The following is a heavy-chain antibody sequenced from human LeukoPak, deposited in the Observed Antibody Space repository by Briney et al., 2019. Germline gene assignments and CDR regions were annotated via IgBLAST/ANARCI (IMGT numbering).Heavy chain of an antibody. V-gene: IGHV1-18*01. CDR3: ARDLLYCSGGSRPVDS. D-gene: IGHD2-15*01. Sequence: GASVNVSCKGSGYTFTLCGISGVRQAPGQGLEWMGWISTYNGNTNYAQKLQGRVTMTTDTSTSTAYIELRSLRSDDTGVYFCARDLLYCSGGSRPVDSWGQGTLVTVSS. CDR2: ISTYNGNT. J-gene: IGHJ4*02. CDR1: GYTFTLCG.